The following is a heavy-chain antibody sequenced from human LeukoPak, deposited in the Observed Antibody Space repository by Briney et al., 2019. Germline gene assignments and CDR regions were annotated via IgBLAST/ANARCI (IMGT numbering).Heavy chain of an antibody. V-gene: IGHV1-69*04. CDR1: GGTFISYA. Sequence: SVKVSCKASGGTFISYAISWVRQAPGQGLEWMGRIIPILGIANYAQKFQGRVTITADKSTSTAYMELSSLRSEDTAVYYCATLVDTAIRDYWGQGTLVTVSS. CDR3: ATLVDTAIRDY. D-gene: IGHD5-18*01. J-gene: IGHJ4*02. CDR2: IIPILGIA.